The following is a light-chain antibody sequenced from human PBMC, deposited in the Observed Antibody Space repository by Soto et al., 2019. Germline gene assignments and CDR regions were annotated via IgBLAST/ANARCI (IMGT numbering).Light chain of an antibody. Sequence: QSALTQPPSVSGSPGQSVTISCTGTSSDVGSYNRVSWYQQPPGTAPKVMIYEVSYRPSGVPDRFSGSKSGNTASLTISGLQSADEADYYCRSYTSCSTLVFGGGTKLTVL. CDR3: RSYTSCSTLV. J-gene: IGLJ2*01. CDR1: SSDVGSYNR. V-gene: IGLV2-18*02. CDR2: EVS.